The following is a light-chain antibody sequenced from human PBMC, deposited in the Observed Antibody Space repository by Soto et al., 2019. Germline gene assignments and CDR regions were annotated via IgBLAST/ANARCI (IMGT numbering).Light chain of an antibody. CDR2: EAS. CDR3: LQYHYWPWT. CDR1: QSVSNF. J-gene: IGKJ1*01. Sequence: EIVLTQSPGTLSLSPGERATLSCRASQSVSNFLDWYQQKPGQAPRLLIYEASNRATGIPARFSGSGSGTDFTLTISSLQSEDLGVYYCLQYHYWPWTFGQGTKVDI. V-gene: IGKV3D-15*01.